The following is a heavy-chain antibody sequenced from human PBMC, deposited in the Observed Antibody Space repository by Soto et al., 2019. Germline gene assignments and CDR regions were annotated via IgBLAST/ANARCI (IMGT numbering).Heavy chain of an antibody. D-gene: IGHD3-16*02. J-gene: IGHJ4*02. CDR1: GLSLSTSGVG. CDR2: IYWDDDK. CDR3: AHSIAPRIFDY. V-gene: IGHV2-5*02. Sequence: QITLKESGPTLVKPTQTLTLTCTFSGLSLSTSGVGVGWIRQPPGKALEWLALIYWDDDKRYSPSLKSRLTITKHTSKSQVVLTLTNMDPVDTGTYYCAHSIAPRIFDYWGQGTLVTVSS.